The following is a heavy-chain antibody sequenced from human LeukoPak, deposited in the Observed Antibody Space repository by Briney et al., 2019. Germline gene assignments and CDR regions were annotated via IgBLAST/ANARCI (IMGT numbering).Heavy chain of an antibody. J-gene: IGHJ3*02. CDR3: AKDRIDSYRAVGYDAFDI. CDR1: GITFSSYA. D-gene: IGHD5-18*01. Sequence: PGGSLRLSCAASGITFSSYAMSWVRQAPGKGLEWVSAISGSGGSTYYADSVKGRFTISRDNSKNTLYLQMNSLRAEDTAVYYCAKDRIDSYRAVGYDAFDIWGQGTMVTVSS. CDR2: ISGSGGST. V-gene: IGHV3-23*01.